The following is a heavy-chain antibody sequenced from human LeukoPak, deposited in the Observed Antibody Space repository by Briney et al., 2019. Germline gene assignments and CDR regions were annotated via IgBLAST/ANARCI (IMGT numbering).Heavy chain of an antibody. D-gene: IGHD6-6*01. CDR2: IYPGDTDT. CDR1: GYSFTSYW. CDR3: ARHTGIAAPPEMWTFDY. J-gene: IGHJ4*02. V-gene: IGHV5-51*01. Sequence: GESLQISCKGSGYSFTSYWIGWVRQLPGKGLEWMGIIYPGDTDTRYSPSFQGQVTISADKSISTAYLQWSSLKASDTAMYYCARHTGIAAPPEMWTFDYWGQGTLVTVSS.